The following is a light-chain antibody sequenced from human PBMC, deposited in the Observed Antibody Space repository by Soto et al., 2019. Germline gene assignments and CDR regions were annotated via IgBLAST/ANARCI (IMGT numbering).Light chain of an antibody. Sequence: EIVMTQSPATLPLSPGERATLSCRASQSVSSSYLSWYQQKPGQAPRLLIYGASTRATGIPARFSGSGSGTDFTLTISSLQPEDFAVYYCQQDYNLPDTFGQGTKLEIK. CDR1: QSVSSSY. CDR3: QQDYNLPDT. V-gene: IGKV3D-7*01. CDR2: GAS. J-gene: IGKJ2*01.